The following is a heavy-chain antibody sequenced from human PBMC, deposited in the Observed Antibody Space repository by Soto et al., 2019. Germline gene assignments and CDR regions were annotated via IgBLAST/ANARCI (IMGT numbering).Heavy chain of an antibody. CDR1: GFTFSGSA. V-gene: IGHV3-30*04. Sequence: QPGGSLRLSCAASGFTFSGSAMHWVRQASGKGLEWVAVISYDGSNKYYADSVKGRFTISRDNSKNTLYLQMNSLRAEDTAVYYCAKDGKVLRFLEWLANYFDYWGQGTLVTVSS. CDR2: ISYDGSNK. CDR3: AKDGKVLRFLEWLANYFDY. J-gene: IGHJ4*02. D-gene: IGHD3-3*01.